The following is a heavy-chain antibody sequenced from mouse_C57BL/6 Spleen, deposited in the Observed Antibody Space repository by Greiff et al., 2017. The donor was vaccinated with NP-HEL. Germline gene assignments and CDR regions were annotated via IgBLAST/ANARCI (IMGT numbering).Heavy chain of an antibody. CDR3: ARDGHYYGSSSHWYFDV. Sequence: VQLQQPGAELVRPGSSVKLSCKASGYTFTSYWMHWVKQRPIQGLEWIGNIDPSDSETHYNQKFKDKATLTVDKSSSTAYMQLSSLTSEDSAVYYCARDGHYYGSSSHWYFDVWGTGTTVTVSS. CDR2: IDPSDSET. D-gene: IGHD1-1*01. V-gene: IGHV1-52*01. CDR1: GYTFTSYW. J-gene: IGHJ1*03.